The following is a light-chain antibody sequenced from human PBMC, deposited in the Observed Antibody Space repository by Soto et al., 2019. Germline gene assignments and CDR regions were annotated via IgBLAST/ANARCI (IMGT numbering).Light chain of an antibody. V-gene: IGLV1-40*01. Sequence: QAVVTQPPSVSGAPGQRVTISCTGSSSNIGAGYDVHWYQQLPGTAPKLLIYGNNNRPSGVPDRFSGSKSGTSASLAITGLQTEDEADYYCQSYDSSLSVHVVFGGGTKLTVL. J-gene: IGLJ2*01. CDR2: GNN. CDR3: QSYDSSLSVHVV. CDR1: SSNIGAGYD.